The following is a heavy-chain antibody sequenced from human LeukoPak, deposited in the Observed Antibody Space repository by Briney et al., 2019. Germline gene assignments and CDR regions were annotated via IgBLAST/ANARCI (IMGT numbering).Heavy chain of an antibody. D-gene: IGHD5-12*01. J-gene: IGHJ3*02. V-gene: IGHV1-2*02. CDR3: ARVYRWLHPNDAFDI. CDR2: ITPNSGGT. CDR1: GYTFTGYY. Sequence: ASVKASCKASGYTFTGYYMHWVRQAPGQGVEWMGWITPNSGGTNYAQKFQGRVTMTSDTSISTAYMELSRLRSNDTAVYYCARVYRWLHPNDAFDIWGRGTMVSVSS.